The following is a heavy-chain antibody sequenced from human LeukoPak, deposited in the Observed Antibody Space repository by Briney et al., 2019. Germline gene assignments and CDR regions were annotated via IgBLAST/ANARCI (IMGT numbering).Heavy chain of an antibody. V-gene: IGHV3-23*01. Sequence: GGSLRLSCAASGFTFSSYAMSWVRQAPGKGLEWVSAISASGGSTYCADSVKGRFTISRDNSKNTLYLQMNSLRAEDTAVYYCAKTYYYDSSGYYAIPFDYWGQGTLVTVSS. CDR3: AKTYYYDSSGYYAIPFDY. CDR1: GFTFSSYA. J-gene: IGHJ4*02. D-gene: IGHD3-22*01. CDR2: ISASGGST.